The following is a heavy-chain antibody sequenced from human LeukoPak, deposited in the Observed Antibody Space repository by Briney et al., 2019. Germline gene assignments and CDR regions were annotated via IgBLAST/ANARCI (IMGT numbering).Heavy chain of an antibody. Sequence: GGSLRLSCAASGFTLDDNSIYWVRDPPGKGLEWGSLISWNGAATYYADSVRGRFTVSRDNSRKSTFMEMNSLITEDSAMYYCAKVARNSSWPYFEHWGQGTLVTVSS. CDR1: GFTLDDNS. V-gene: IGHV3-43*01. J-gene: IGHJ1*01. CDR3: AKVARNSSWPYFEH. CDR2: ISWNGAAT. D-gene: IGHD3-9*01.